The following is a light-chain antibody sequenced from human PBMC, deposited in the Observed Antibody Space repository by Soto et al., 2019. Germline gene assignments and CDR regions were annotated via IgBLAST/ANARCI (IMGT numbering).Light chain of an antibody. CDR2: GAS. V-gene: IGKV3-20*01. CDR3: QHYVTYPLT. J-gene: IGKJ4*01. CDR1: QSVNNNF. Sequence: DIVLTQSPGTLSLSPGERATLSCRASQSVNNNFLAWYQQKPGQAPRLLIYGASSRATGIPDRFSGSGSGTDFTITINRLDPEDFAVYYCQHYVTYPLTFGGGTKVEIK.